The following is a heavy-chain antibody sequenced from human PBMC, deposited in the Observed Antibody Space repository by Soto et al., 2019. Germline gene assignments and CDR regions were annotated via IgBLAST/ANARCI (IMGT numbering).Heavy chain of an antibody. D-gene: IGHD3-3*01. CDR3: AREALPYYDFWSGYLSFDG. Sequence: SQTLSLTCAISGDSVSSNTAAWNWIRQSPSRGLEWLGRTYYRSKWYNDYAVSVKSRITINPDTSKNQFSLQLNSLTPEDTAVYYCAREALPYYDFWSGYLSFDGWGQGTLVTVSS. CDR2: TYYRSKWYN. J-gene: IGHJ4*02. V-gene: IGHV6-1*01. CDR1: GDSVSSNTAA.